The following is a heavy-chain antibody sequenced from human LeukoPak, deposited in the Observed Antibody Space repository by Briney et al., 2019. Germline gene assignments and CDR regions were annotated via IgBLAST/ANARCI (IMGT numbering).Heavy chain of an antibody. CDR2: INAGNGDT. CDR1: GYIFITYA. D-gene: IGHD2-2*01. V-gene: IGHV1-3*01. Sequence: ASVKVSCKASGYIFITYAMHWVRQAPGQRLEWMGWINAGNGDTKSSQKFQGRVTVTRDTSASTAYMELSSLRSEDTAIYYCARGSISSWPFDYWGQGTLVTVSS. CDR3: ARGSISSWPFDY. J-gene: IGHJ4*02.